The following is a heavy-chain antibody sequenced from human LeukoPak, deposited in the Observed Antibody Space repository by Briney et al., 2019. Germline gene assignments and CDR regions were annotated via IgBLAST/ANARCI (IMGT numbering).Heavy chain of an antibody. CDR1: GFTFSSYG. CDR2: IRYDGSNK. CDR3: AKDRKPYSSGWYFDY. Sequence: GGSLRLSCAASGFTFSSYGMHWVRQAPGKGLEWVAFIRYDGSNKYYADSVKGRFTISRDNSKNTLYLQMNSLRAEDTAVYYCAKDRKPYSSGWYFDYWGQGTLVTVSS. J-gene: IGHJ4*02. V-gene: IGHV3-30*02. D-gene: IGHD6-19*01.